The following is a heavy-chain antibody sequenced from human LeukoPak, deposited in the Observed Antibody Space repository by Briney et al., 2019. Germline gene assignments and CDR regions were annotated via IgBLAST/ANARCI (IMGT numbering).Heavy chain of an antibody. D-gene: IGHD6-19*01. V-gene: IGHV1-46*01. CDR1: GYTFTSYY. Sequence: ASAKVSCKASGYTFTSYYMHWVRQAPGQGLEWMGIINPSGGSTSYAQKFQGRVTMTRDTSTSTVYMELSSLRSEDTAVYYCASSLAVAGPRDYWGQGTLVTVSS. CDR3: ASSLAVAGPRDY. CDR2: INPSGGST. J-gene: IGHJ4*02.